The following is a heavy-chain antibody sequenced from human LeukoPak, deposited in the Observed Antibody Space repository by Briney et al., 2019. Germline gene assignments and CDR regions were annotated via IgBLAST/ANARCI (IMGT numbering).Heavy chain of an antibody. CDR3: AKEANSGWD. CDR1: GFTFSNYA. J-gene: IGHJ4*02. D-gene: IGHD6-19*01. CDR2: FSGSGGGT. V-gene: IGHV3-23*01. Sequence: PGGSLRLSCAVSGFTFSNYAMSGVRQAPGKGLEWVSAFSGSGGGTYYADSVKGRFTISRDNSKNTLFLQMDSLRAEDTAVYYCAKEANSGWDWGQGTLVTVSS.